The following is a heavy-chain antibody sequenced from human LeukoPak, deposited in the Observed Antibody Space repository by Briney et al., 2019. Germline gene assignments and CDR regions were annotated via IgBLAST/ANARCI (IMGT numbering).Heavy chain of an antibody. Sequence: SETLSLTCTVSGGSISSGGYYWGWIRQPPGKGLEWIGSIYYSGSTYYNPSLKSRVTISVDTSKNQFSLKLSSVTAADTAVYYCASSADLRFLEWLYDYWGQGTLVTVSS. CDR3: ASSADLRFLEWLYDY. CDR1: GGSISSGGYY. CDR2: IYYSGST. J-gene: IGHJ4*02. D-gene: IGHD3-3*01. V-gene: IGHV4-39*01.